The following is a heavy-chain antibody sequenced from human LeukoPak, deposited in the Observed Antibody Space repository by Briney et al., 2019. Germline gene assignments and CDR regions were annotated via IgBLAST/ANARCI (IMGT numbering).Heavy chain of an antibody. Sequence: PGGSLRLSCAASGFTFSSYGMHWVRQAPGKGLEWVAVISYDGSNKYYADSVKGRFTISRDNSKNTLYLQMNSLRAEDTAVYYCAVVVITPYYFDYWGQGTLVTVSS. CDR2: ISYDGSNK. D-gene: IGHD3-22*01. CDR3: AVVVITPYYFDY. V-gene: IGHV3-30*03. CDR1: GFTFSSYG. J-gene: IGHJ4*02.